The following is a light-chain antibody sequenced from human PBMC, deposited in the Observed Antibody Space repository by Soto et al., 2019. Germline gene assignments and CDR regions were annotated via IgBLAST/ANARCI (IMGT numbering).Light chain of an antibody. Sequence: DIQMTQSPSTLSASVGERVTITCRASQNILNWLAWYQQKPGKAPKLLIYDASSLESGVPSRFSGSGSGTEFTLTISSLQPDDFATYYCQQYNSYWTFGQGTKVDIK. CDR1: QNILNW. J-gene: IGKJ1*01. V-gene: IGKV1-5*01. CDR2: DAS. CDR3: QQYNSYWT.